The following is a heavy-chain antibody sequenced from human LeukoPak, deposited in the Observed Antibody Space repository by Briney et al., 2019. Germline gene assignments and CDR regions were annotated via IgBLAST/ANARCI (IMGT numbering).Heavy chain of an antibody. V-gene: IGHV3-48*03. CDR1: GFTFSNYE. Sequence: SGGSLILSCAASGFTFSNYEFNWVRQAPGKGLEWVSYISSSGRNIYYTDSVKGRFTISRDNAKNSLYLQMNSLRAEDTAVYYCARDLVQLWSKDYWGQGTLVTVSS. D-gene: IGHD5-18*01. J-gene: IGHJ4*02. CDR2: ISSSGRNI. CDR3: ARDLVQLWSKDY.